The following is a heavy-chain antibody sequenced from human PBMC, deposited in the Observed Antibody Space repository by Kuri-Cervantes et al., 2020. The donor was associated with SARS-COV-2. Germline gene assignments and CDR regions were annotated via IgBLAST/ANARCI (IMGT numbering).Heavy chain of an antibody. D-gene: IGHD4/OR15-4a*01. V-gene: IGHV3-30*18. J-gene: IGHJ4*02. Sequence: GESLKISCAASGFKFSRTDMHWVRQAPGKGLEWVAFISYDGNNKKCIASGKGRFTISRDNSQNKLYLQMRSLRPEDTAMHYCAKDGAGAHDFWGQGTLVTVSS. CDR3: AKDGAGAHDF. CDR1: GFKFSRTD. CDR2: ISYDGNNK.